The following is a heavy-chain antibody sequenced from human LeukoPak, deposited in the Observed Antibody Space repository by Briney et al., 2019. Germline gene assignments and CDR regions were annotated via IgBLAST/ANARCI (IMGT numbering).Heavy chain of an antibody. CDR3: ARDTVTLGYFDY. Sequence: GGSLRLSCAASGFTFSSYEMNWVRQAPGKGLEWVSYISSSGSTIYYADSVKSRFTISRDNAKNSLYLQMNSLRAEDTAVYYCARDTVTLGYFDYWGQGTLVTVSS. J-gene: IGHJ4*02. D-gene: IGHD4-17*01. CDR2: ISSSGSTI. CDR1: GFTFSSYE. V-gene: IGHV3-48*03.